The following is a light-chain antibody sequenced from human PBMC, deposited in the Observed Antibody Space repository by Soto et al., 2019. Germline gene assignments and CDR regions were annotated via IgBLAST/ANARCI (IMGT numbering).Light chain of an antibody. CDR1: QSISTY. CDR3: RQYGRSLASA. CDR2: DAS. J-gene: IGKJ4*01. Sequence: DIQMTQSPSSLSASVGDRVTITCRASQSISTYLAWYQQRPGKAPKLLIYDASSLESGVPSRFSGSGSGTEFTLTISRLEPEDFAVYYCRQYGRSLASAIGGGTKV. V-gene: IGKV1-5*01.